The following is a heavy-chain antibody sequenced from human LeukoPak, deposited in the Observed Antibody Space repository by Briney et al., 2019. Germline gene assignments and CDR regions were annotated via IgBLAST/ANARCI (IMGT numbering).Heavy chain of an antibody. CDR2: ISGSATST. CDR3: AKRRFEGYYFDS. D-gene: IGHD3-3*01. CDR1: GFTFNTYA. V-gene: IGHV3-23*01. Sequence: GGSLRLSCVASGFTFNTYAMSWVRQAPGKGLEWVSAISGSATSTYYVDSVKGRFTISRDNSKNTLFLEMNSLRVEDTAVYFCAKRRFEGYYFDSWGQGVLVTVSS. J-gene: IGHJ4*02.